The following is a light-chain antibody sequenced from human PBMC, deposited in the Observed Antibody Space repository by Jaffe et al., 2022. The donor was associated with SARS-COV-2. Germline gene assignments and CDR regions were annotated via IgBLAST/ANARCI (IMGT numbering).Light chain of an antibody. CDR1: QGISTY. V-gene: IGKV1D-8*01. CDR3: HQYYVFPRT. Sequence: ISLTQSPPLLSASTGDRVTITCRVSQGISTYLAWYQQKPGKAPELLIYDASYLQNGVPSRFTGSGYGTDFTLTINSLQPEDLATYYCHQYYVFPRTFGQGTKVTIQ. J-gene: IGKJ1*01. CDR2: DAS.